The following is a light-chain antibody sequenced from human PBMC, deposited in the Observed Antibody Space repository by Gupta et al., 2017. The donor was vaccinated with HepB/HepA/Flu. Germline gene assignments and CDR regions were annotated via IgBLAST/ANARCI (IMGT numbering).Light chain of an antibody. Sequence: DIQLTQSPSFLSASVGDRVTITCRASQGISSYLAWYQKKPGKAPKLLIYTASNLQSAVPSRFRGTGSGTEFTLTIRGMQPEHIAASYCQLLVYYPYTFDQGTKLEMK. CDR2: TAS. V-gene: IGKV1-9*01. CDR1: QGISSY. CDR3: QLLVYYPYT. J-gene: IGKJ2*01.